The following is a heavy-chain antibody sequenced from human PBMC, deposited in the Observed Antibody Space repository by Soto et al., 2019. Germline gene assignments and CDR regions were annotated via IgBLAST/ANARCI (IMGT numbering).Heavy chain of an antibody. CDR3: AIDRDIVVVVAATEGDFDY. D-gene: IGHD2-15*01. J-gene: IGHJ4*02. V-gene: IGHV3-48*01. CDR2: ISSSSSTI. Sequence: EVQLVESGGGLVQPGGSLRLSCAASGFTFSSYSMNWVRQAPGKGLEWVSYISSSSSTIYYADSVKGRFTISRDNAKNSLYLQMSSLRAEDTAVYYCAIDRDIVVVVAATEGDFDYWGQGTLVTVSS. CDR1: GFTFSSYS.